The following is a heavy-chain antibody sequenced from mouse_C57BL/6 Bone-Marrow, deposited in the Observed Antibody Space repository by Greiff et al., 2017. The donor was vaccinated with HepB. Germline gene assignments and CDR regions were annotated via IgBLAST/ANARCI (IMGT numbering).Heavy chain of an antibody. CDR1: GFNIKDDY. CDR2: IDPENGDT. J-gene: IGHJ4*01. Sequence: EVQLQQSGAELVRPGASVKLSCTASGFNIKDDYMHWVKQRPEQGLEWIGWIDPENGDTAYASKFQGKATITADTSSNTAYLQLNSLTSEDTAVYYCTTWGNYEGDYWGQGTSVTVSS. V-gene: IGHV14-4*01. D-gene: IGHD2-1*01. CDR3: TTWGNYEGDY.